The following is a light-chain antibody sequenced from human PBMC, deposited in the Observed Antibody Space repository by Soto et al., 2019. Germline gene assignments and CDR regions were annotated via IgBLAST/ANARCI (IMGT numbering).Light chain of an antibody. Sequence: EIVMTQSPATLSVYPGESATLSCRASQSISSELAWYQQKPGQPPSLLIYGASTRATCVPARFTGSGSGSDFTLPISGLQSEDFAVYYCQQCHNWPLTFGQGTRLEI. CDR1: QSISSE. CDR3: QQCHNWPLT. CDR2: GAS. V-gene: IGKV3-15*01. J-gene: IGKJ2*01.